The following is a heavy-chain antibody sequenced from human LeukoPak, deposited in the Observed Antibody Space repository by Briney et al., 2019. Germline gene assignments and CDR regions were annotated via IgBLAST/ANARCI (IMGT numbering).Heavy chain of an antibody. CDR1: GFTFSSYY. V-gene: IGHV3-21*01. Sequence: PGGSLRLSCAASGFTFSSYYMNWVRQAPGEGLEWVSSISGASAYMYSTDSVKGRFTISRDNAKNSLYLHMNSLRAEDTAVYYCARGWTTMTTSIDHWGQGTLVTVSS. CDR2: ISGASAYM. CDR3: ARGWTTMTTSIDH. D-gene: IGHD4-17*01. J-gene: IGHJ4*02.